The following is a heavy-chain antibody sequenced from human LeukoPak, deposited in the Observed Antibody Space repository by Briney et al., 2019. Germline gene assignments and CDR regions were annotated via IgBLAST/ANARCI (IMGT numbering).Heavy chain of an antibody. V-gene: IGHV3-23*01. CDR3: AKVVAAASWDQNFDY. CDR1: GFTFSSYA. J-gene: IGHJ4*02. CDR2: IGGSDGST. Sequence: GGSLRLSCTGSGFTFSSYAMNWVRQAPGKGLEWVSAIGGSDGSTYYADSVKGRFTISRDNSKNTLYLQMNSLRAEDTAVYYCAKVVAAASWDQNFDYWGQGTLVTVSS. D-gene: IGHD2-15*01.